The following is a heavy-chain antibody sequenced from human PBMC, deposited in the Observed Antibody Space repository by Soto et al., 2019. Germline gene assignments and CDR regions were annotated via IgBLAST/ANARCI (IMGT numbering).Heavy chain of an antibody. CDR1: GGSISDSSYY. Sequence: QLQLQESGPGLVKPSGTLSLTCTVSGGSISDSSYYWGWIRQPPGKGLEWIGNVYYSGSSYHNPSLKSRVTISVDTSKNQFSLKVNSVTAADTAVYYCASSKGPGGTFYVFYDDWGQGTRVTVSS. J-gene: IGHJ4*02. D-gene: IGHD1-26*01. CDR3: ASSKGPGGTFYVFYDD. V-gene: IGHV4-39*01. CDR2: VYYSGSS.